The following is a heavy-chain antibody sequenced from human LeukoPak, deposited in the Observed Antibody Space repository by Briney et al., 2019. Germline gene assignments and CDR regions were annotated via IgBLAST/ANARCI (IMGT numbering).Heavy chain of an antibody. D-gene: IGHD1-1*01. Sequence: SQTLSLTCTVSGGSISSGSYYWSWIRQPAGKGLEWIGRIYTSGSTNYNPSLKSRVTISVDTSKNQFSLKLSSVTAADTAVYYCASSYNWNDLDYYYYYMDVWGKGTTVTVSS. CDR1: GGSISSGSYY. CDR2: IYTSGST. J-gene: IGHJ6*03. V-gene: IGHV4-61*02. CDR3: ASSYNWNDLDYYYYYMDV.